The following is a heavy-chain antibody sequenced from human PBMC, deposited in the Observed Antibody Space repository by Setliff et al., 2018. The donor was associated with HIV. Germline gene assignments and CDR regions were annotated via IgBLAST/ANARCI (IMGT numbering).Heavy chain of an antibody. Sequence: ASVKVSCKASGGTFSNYAISWVRQAPGQGLEWMGGIIPIFGTANYAQNFQGRVTITADESTSTAYMELSSLRSEDTAVYYCARESGLQVRGAMYYYMDVWGTGTTVTVSS. CDR3: ARESGLQVRGAMYYYMDV. D-gene: IGHD3-10*01. CDR1: GGTFSNYA. CDR2: IIPIFGTA. J-gene: IGHJ6*03. V-gene: IGHV1-69*13.